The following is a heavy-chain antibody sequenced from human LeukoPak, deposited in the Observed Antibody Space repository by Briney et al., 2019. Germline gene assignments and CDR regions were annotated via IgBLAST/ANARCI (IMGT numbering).Heavy chain of an antibody. CDR1: GGTFSSYA. J-gene: IGHJ3*02. Sequence: ASVKVSCKASGGTFSSYAISWVRQAPGQGLEWMGRIIPILGIANYAQKFQGRVTITADKSTSTAYMELSSLRSEDTAVYYCAREYYYDSSGQYGDAFDIWGQGTMVTVSS. V-gene: IGHV1-69*04. D-gene: IGHD3-22*01. CDR3: AREYYYDSSGQYGDAFDI. CDR2: IIPILGIA.